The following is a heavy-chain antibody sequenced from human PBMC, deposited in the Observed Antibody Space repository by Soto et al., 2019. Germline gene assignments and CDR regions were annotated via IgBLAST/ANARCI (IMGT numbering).Heavy chain of an antibody. J-gene: IGHJ3*02. CDR3: ARDYLHYYDGGWEGGAFDI. V-gene: IGHV4-31*03. Sequence: TSETLSLTCTVSGGSISSGGYYWSWIRQHPGKGLEWIGYIYYSGSTYYNPSLKSRVTISVDTSKNQFSLKLSSVTAADTAVYYCARDYLHYYDGGWEGGAFDIWGQGTMVTVSS. D-gene: IGHD3-22*01. CDR1: GGSISSGGYY. CDR2: IYYSGST.